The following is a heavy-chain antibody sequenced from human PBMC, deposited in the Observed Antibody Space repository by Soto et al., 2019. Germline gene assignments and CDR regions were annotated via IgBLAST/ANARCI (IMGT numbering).Heavy chain of an antibody. V-gene: IGHV1-2*02. J-gene: IGHJ6*02. CDR3: ARERYQVISDGMDV. CDR2: INPQTGGT. CDR1: GYTFTGYY. Sequence: ASVKVSCKASGYTFTGYYIHWVREAPGQGLEWMGWINPQTGGTSYGQKFQGRATLSRDTSINTAYLELSRLRFDDAAVYFCARERYQVISDGMDVWGQGTTVTVSS. D-gene: IGHD2-2*01.